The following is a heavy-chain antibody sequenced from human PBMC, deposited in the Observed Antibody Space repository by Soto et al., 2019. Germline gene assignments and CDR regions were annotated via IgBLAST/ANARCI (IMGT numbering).Heavy chain of an antibody. CDR1: GFTLTAYA. D-gene: IGHD2-21*01. V-gene: IGHV3-23*01. CDR2: TTGGAGLT. Sequence: EVQLLESGGGLVQPGGSLRLSCTASGFTLTAYAINWVRRAPGKGLEWVSATTGGAGLTYYADSVKGRFSVSSDTPGKRLYLQLSSLRPEDTAVYSCARVDRGSVARPTRLDPWGQGTLVTVSS. J-gene: IGHJ5*02. CDR3: ARVDRGSVARPTRLDP.